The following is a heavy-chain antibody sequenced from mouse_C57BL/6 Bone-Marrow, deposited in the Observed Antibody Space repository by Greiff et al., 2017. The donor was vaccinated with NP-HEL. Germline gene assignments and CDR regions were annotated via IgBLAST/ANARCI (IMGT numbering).Heavy chain of an antibody. CDR3: ARVTTVVAHDY. V-gene: IGHV1-50*01. D-gene: IGHD1-1*01. J-gene: IGHJ2*01. CDR2: IDPSDSYT. Sequence: QVQLQQPGAELVKPGASVKLSCKASGYTFTSYWMQWVKQRPGQGLEWIGEIDPSDSYTNSNQKFKGQATLTVDTSSSPAYMQLRSLTSEDSAVYYCARVTTVVAHDYWGQGTTLTVSS. CDR1: GYTFTSYW.